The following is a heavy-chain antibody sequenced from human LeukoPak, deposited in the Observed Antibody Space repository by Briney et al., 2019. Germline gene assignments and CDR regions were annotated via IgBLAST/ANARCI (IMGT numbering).Heavy chain of an antibody. CDR1: GFTFSSYW. CDR3: ARDLYCSGGSCYSDGMDV. Sequence: GGSLRLSCAASGFTFSSYWMHWVRQPPGKGLVWVSRINSDGSSTSYADSVKGRFTISRDNAKNTLYLQMNSLRAEDTAVYYCARDLYCSGGSCYSDGMDVWGQGTTVTVSS. D-gene: IGHD2-15*01. J-gene: IGHJ6*02. CDR2: INSDGSST. V-gene: IGHV3-74*01.